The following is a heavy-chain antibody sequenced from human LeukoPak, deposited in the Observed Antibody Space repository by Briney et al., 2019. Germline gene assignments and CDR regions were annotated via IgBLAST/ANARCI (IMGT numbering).Heavy chain of an antibody. V-gene: IGHV1-46*01. J-gene: IGHJ4*02. CDR1: GYTFTSYH. CDR3: ARDYVDDIPMIKDY. D-gene: IGHD2-8*01. CDR2: INLSGGST. Sequence: ASVKVSCKASGYTFTSYHMHWVRQAPGQGLEWMGKINLSGGSTTYAQKFQGRVTLTRDTSTSTVYMELSSLRSEDTAVYYCARDYVDDIPMIKDYWGQGTLVTVSS.